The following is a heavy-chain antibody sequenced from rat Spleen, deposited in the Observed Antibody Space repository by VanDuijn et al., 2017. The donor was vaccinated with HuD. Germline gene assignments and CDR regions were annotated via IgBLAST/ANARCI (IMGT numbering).Heavy chain of an antibody. CDR3: ARQDYPGSRTNYFDY. J-gene: IGHJ2*01. CDR2: IRTGGGNT. V-gene: IGHV5S14*01. CDR1: GFTFSNYG. D-gene: IGHD1-6*01. Sequence: EVQLVESGGGLVQPGRSLKLSCAASGFTFSNYGMAWVRQTPTKGLEWVASIRTGGGNTYYRESVKGRFTISRDNAKNTQYLQMESLRSEDTATYYCARQDYPGSRTNYFDYWGQGVMVTVSS.